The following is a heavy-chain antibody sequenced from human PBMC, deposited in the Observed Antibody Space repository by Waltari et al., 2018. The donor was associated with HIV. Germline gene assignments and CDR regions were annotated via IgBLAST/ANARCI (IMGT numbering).Heavy chain of an antibody. V-gene: IGHV3-15*01. CDR2: IKSKTDGGTT. CDR1: GFTFSNAW. CDR3: TTDQGSGEKYYYYGMDV. Sequence: EVQLVESGGGLVKPGGSLRLSCAASGFTFSNAWMSWVRQAPGKGLEWVGRIKSKTDGGTTDYAAPVKGRFTISRDDSKNTLYLQMNSLKTEDTAVYYCTTDQGSGEKYYYYGMDVWGQGTTVTVSS. D-gene: IGHD3-10*01. J-gene: IGHJ6*02.